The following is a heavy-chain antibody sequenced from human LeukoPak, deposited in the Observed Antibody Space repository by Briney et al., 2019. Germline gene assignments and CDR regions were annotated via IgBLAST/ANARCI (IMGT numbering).Heavy chain of an antibody. CDR3: ALGPHNSNVLRYFDWLASGVWFDP. D-gene: IGHD3-9*01. CDR2: MNPNSGNT. CDR1: GYTFTSYD. Sequence: ASVKVSCKASGYTFTSYDINWVRQATGQGLEWMGWMNPNSGNTGYAQKFQGRVTMTRDTSISTAYMELSRLRSDDTAVYYCALGPHNSNVLRYFDWLASGVWFDPWGQGTLVTVSS. J-gene: IGHJ5*02. V-gene: IGHV1-8*01.